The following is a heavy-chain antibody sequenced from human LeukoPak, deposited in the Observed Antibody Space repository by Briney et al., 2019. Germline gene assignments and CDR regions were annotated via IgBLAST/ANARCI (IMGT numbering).Heavy chain of an antibody. CDR3: ARTKRQLRYSGYDWLFDY. Sequence: GASVKVSCKASGYTFTGYYMHWVRQAPGQGLEWMGWINPNSGGTNYAQKFQGRVTMTGDTSISTAYMELSRLRSDDTAVYYCARTKRQLRYSGYDWLFDYWGQGTLVTVSS. CDR2: INPNSGGT. CDR1: GYTFTGYY. V-gene: IGHV1-2*02. D-gene: IGHD5-12*01. J-gene: IGHJ4*02.